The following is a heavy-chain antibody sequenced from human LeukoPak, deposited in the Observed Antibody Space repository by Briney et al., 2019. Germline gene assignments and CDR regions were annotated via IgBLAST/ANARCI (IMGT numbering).Heavy chain of an antibody. Sequence: SETLSLTCAVSGYSISSGYYWGWIRQPPGKGLEWIGSIYHSGSTYYNPSLKSRVTMSVDTSKNQFSLKLSSVTAADTAVYYRARQGASPLEWLTQPFDYWGQGTLVTVSS. CDR3: ARQGASPLEWLTQPFDY. D-gene: IGHD3-3*01. V-gene: IGHV4-38-2*01. CDR2: IYHSGST. J-gene: IGHJ4*02. CDR1: GYSISSGYY.